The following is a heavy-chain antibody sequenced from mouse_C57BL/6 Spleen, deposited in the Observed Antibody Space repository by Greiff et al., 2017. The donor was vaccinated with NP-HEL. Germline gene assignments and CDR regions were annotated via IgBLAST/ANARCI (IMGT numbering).Heavy chain of an antibody. Sequence: VKLMESGPGLVQPSQSLSITCTVSGFSLTSYGVHWVRQSPGKGLEWLGEIWRGGSTDYNAAFMSRLSITKDNSKSQVFFKMNSLQADDTAIYYWAKRDFRYFDVWGTGTTVTVSS. V-gene: IGHV2-5*01. CDR3: AKRDFRYFDV. CDR2: IWRGGST. J-gene: IGHJ1*03. CDR1: GFSLTSYG.